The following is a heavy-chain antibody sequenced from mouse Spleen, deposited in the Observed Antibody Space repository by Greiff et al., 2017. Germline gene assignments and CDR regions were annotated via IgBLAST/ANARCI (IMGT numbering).Heavy chain of an antibody. J-gene: IGHJ4*01. Sequence: VQLQQSGAELVRPGASVTLSCKASGYTFTDYEMHWVKQTPVHGLEWIGAIDPETGGTAYNQKFKGKAILTADKSSSTAYMELRSLTSEDSAVYYCTRLYGSSYDYAMDYWGQGTSVTVSS. CDR3: TRLYGSSYDYAMDY. CDR2: IDPETGGT. D-gene: IGHD1-1*01. V-gene: IGHV1-15*01. CDR1: GYTFTDYE.